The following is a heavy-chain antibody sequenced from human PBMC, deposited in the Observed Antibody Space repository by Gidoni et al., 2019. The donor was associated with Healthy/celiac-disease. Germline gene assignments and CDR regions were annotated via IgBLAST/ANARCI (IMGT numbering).Heavy chain of an antibody. J-gene: IGHJ6*03. Sequence: EVQLVESGGGLVPPGGSLRLSCAASGFTVSSNYMSCVRQAPGKGLEWVSVIYSGGSTYYADSVKGRFTISRDNSKNTLYLQMNSLRAEDTAVDYCARDVPLDVWGKGTTVTVSS. CDR3: ARDVPLDV. CDR1: GFTVSSNY. V-gene: IGHV3-66*02. CDR2: IYSGGST.